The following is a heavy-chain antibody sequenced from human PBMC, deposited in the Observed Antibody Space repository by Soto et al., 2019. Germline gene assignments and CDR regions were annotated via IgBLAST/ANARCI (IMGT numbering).Heavy chain of an antibody. CDR1: GFTFSSYS. CDR2: ISSSSSTI. V-gene: IGHV3-48*01. Sequence: GGSLRLSCAASGFTFSSYSMNWVRQAPGKGLEWVSYISSSSSTIYYADSVKGRFTISRDNAKNSLYLQMNSLRAEDTAVYYCARALYDFWSGYYFDYWGQGTLVTVSS. CDR3: ARALYDFWSGYYFDY. D-gene: IGHD3-3*01. J-gene: IGHJ4*02.